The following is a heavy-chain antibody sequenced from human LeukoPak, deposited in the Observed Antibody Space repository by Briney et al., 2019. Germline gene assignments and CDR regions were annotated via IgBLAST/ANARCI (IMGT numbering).Heavy chain of an antibody. D-gene: IGHD5-18*01. Sequence: GRSLRLSCAASGFTFSNYAMHWVRQAPGKGLEWVAVISYDGSNKYYADSVKGRFTISRDNSKNTLYLQMNSLRAEDTAVYYCARDGEAMVYFDYWGQGTLVTVSS. J-gene: IGHJ4*02. V-gene: IGHV3-30*04. CDR3: ARDGEAMVYFDY. CDR1: GFTFSNYA. CDR2: ISYDGSNK.